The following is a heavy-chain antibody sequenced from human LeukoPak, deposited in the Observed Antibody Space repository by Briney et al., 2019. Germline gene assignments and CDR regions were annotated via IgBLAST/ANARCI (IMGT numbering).Heavy chain of an antibody. D-gene: IGHD3-22*01. V-gene: IGHV3-74*01. CDR1: GFTFSSYW. Sequence: GGSLRLSCAASGFTFSSYWMHWVRQAPGKGLVWVSRINSDGSSTSYADSVKGRFTISRDNAKNTLYLQMNSLRAEDTAVYYCARSSGYSIGAFDIWGQGTMVTVSS. J-gene: IGHJ3*02. CDR2: INSDGSST. CDR3: ARSSGYSIGAFDI.